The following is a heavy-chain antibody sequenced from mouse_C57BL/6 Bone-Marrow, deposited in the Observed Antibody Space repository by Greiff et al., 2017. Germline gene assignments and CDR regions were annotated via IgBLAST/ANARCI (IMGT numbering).Heavy chain of an antibody. CDR3: ARGTYYFDS. CDR2: IYPGGGYT. V-gene: IGHV1-63*01. J-gene: IGHJ2*01. Sequence: VKLMESGAELVRPGTSVKMSCKASGYTFTNYWIGWAKQRPGHGLEWIGDIYPGGGYTNYNEKFKGKATLTADKSSSTAYMQFSSLTSEDSAIYYCARGTYYFDSWAQGTTLTVSS. D-gene: IGHD3-3*01. CDR1: GYTFTNYW.